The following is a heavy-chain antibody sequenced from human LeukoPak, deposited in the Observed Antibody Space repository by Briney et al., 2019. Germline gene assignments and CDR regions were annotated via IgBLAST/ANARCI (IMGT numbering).Heavy chain of an antibody. CDR2: IKQDGSEK. V-gene: IGHV3-7*01. Sequence: GGSLRLSCAASGFTFSSYWMSWVRQAPGKGLEWVANIKQDGSEKYYVDSVKGRFTISRDNAKNSLYLQMNSLRAEDTAVYYCARDDGCSSTSCYNWYFDLWGRGTLVTVSS. CDR1: GFTFSSYW. J-gene: IGHJ2*01. CDR3: ARDDGCSSTSCYNWYFDL. D-gene: IGHD2-2*02.